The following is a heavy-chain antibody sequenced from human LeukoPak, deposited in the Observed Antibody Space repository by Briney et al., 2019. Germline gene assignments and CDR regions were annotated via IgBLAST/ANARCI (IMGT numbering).Heavy chain of an antibody. Sequence: PSETLSLTCTVSGGSISSYYWSWIRQPPGKGLEWIGYIYYSGSTNYNPSLKSRVTISVDTSKNQFSLKLSSVTAADTAVYYCARDPDSSGSFDYWGQGTLVTVSS. CDR2: IYYSGST. D-gene: IGHD3-22*01. V-gene: IGHV4-59*01. CDR3: ARDPDSSGSFDY. CDR1: GGSISSYY. J-gene: IGHJ4*02.